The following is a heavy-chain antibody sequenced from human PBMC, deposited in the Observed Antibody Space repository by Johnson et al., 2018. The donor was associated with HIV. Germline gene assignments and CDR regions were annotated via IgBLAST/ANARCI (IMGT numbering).Heavy chain of an antibody. CDR3: ARGVKQQLSVFDAFGI. CDR1: KFTFSSYP. Sequence: QVQLVESGGGVVQPGRSLRLSCAASKFTFSSYPMHWVRQAPGKGLEWVALISYDGTNKYYADSAKGRFTISRDNSRNTLFLQMNSLRVEDTAAYYCARGVKQQLSVFDAFGIWGQGTMVTVSS. J-gene: IGHJ3*02. CDR2: ISYDGTNK. D-gene: IGHD6-13*01. V-gene: IGHV3-30*04.